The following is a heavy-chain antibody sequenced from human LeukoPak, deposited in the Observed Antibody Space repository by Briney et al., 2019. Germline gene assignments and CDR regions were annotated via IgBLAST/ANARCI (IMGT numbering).Heavy chain of an antibody. V-gene: IGHV4-39*07. J-gene: IGHJ4*02. D-gene: IGHD6-19*01. CDR1: GGSISSSSYY. CDR3: ARSPNSSGWWYYFDY. Sequence: SETLSLTCTVSGGSISSSSYYWGWIRQPPGKGLEWIGSIYYSGSTYYNPSLKSRVTISVDTSKNQFSLKLSSVTAADTAVYYCARSPNSSGWWYYFDYWGQGTLVTVSS. CDR2: IYYSGST.